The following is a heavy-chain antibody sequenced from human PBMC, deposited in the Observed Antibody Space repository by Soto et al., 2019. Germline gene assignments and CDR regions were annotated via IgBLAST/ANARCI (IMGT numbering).Heavy chain of an antibody. J-gene: IGHJ3*02. CDR2: IIPIHGIA. D-gene: IGHD3-3*01. Sequence: SVKVSCKASGGTFSSYTISLVRQAPGQGLEWMGRIIPIHGIANYAQKLQGRVTMTTDKSTSTAYMEPRSLRSDDTAVYYCARVPPYYDFWTGYLNAFDIWGQGTMVTLSS. CDR3: ARVPPYYDFWTGYLNAFDI. CDR1: GGTFSSYT. V-gene: IGHV1-69*02.